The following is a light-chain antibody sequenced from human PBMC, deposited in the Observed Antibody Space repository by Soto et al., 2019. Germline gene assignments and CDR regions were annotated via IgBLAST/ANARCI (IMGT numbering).Light chain of an antibody. J-gene: IGLJ2*01. Sequence: QSALTQPRSVSGSPGQSVTISCTGTSSDVGGYNYVSWYQQHPGKAPKLMIYDVSNRPSGVPDRFSGSKSGNTASLTISGLQPEDEADYYYCSYAGSYTFGVVFGGGTKLTVL. V-gene: IGLV2-11*01. CDR1: SSDVGGYNY. CDR2: DVS. CDR3: CSYAGSYTFGVV.